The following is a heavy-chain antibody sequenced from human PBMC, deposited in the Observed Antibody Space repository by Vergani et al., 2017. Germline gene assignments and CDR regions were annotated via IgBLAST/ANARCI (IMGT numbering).Heavy chain of an antibody. V-gene: IGHV3-9*01. CDR2: ISWNSGSI. CDR1: GFTFDDYA. CDR3: AKSSYVLRYFDWLGGAQVPPPEA. J-gene: IGHJ5*02. D-gene: IGHD3-9*01. Sequence: EVQLVESGGGLVQPGRSLRLSCAASGFTFDDYAMHWVRQAPGKGLEWVSGISWNSGSIGYADSVKGRFTISRDNAKNSLYLQMNSLRAEDTALYYCAKSSYVLRYFDWLGGAQVPPPEAWGQGTLVTVSS.